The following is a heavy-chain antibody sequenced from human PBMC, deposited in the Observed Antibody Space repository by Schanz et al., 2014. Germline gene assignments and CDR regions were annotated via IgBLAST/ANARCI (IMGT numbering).Heavy chain of an antibody. CDR3: AREKGHGYSGLS. Sequence: QGQLVQSGPEVKEPGASVKVSCEASRYTFNTYGLNWVRQAPGQGLEWMGWINPNTGGTNFAQKFQGRVTMTRDTSITTAYMDLSGLTSDDTAVYYCAREKGHGYSGLSWGQGTLRAVSS. CDR2: INPNTGGT. D-gene: IGHD5-12*01. J-gene: IGHJ5*02. CDR1: RYTFNTYG. V-gene: IGHV1-2*02.